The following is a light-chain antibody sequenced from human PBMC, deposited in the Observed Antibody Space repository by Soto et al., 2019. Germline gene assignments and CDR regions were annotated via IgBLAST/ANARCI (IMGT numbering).Light chain of an antibody. CDR1: QSVLYSSNNKNY. CDR2: WAS. Sequence: DIVMTQSPDSLAVSLGERATINCKSSQSVLYSSNNKNYLAWYQQKPGQPPKLLIYWASIRESGVPDRFSGSGSGTDFTLTISSLQAADVAVYYCQQYYSTLYTFGQGTKLEIK. V-gene: IGKV4-1*01. CDR3: QQYYSTLYT. J-gene: IGKJ2*01.